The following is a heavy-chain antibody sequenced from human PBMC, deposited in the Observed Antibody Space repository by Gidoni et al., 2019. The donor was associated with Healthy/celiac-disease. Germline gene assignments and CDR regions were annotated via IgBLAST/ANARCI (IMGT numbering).Heavy chain of an antibody. CDR3: ARDTRGYSYGKAYYGMDV. CDR1: GFTFSDHY. V-gene: IGHV3-72*01. D-gene: IGHD5-18*01. CDR2: TRNKANSYTT. Sequence: EVQLVESGGGLVQPGGSLRLSCAASGFTFSDHYMDWVRQAPGKGLEWVGRTRNKANSYTTEYAASVKGRFTISRDDSKNSLYLQMNSLKTEDTAVYYCARDTRGYSYGKAYYGMDVWGQGTTVTVSS. J-gene: IGHJ6*02.